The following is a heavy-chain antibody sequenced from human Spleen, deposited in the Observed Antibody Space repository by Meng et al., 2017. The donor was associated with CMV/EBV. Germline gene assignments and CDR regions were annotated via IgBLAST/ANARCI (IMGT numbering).Heavy chain of an antibody. V-gene: IGHV3-20*01. CDR1: GFNFGDSD. D-gene: IGHD4-17*01. CDR2: IFWNAGRI. Sequence: GESLKISCAASGFNFGDSDMSWVRQVPGKGLEWVAGIFWNAGRIGYAESVKGRFTISRDNGKNSLYLQMNSLRAEDTGLYHCVRGYGVTGGMDVWGQGTTVTVSS. CDR3: VRGYGVTGGMDV. J-gene: IGHJ6*02.